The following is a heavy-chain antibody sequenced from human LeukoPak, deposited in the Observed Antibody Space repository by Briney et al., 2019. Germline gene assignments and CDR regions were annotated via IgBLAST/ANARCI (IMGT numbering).Heavy chain of an antibody. J-gene: IGHJ4*02. CDR1: GFTFSSYA. V-gene: IGHV3-23*01. Sequence: GGSLRLSCAASGFTFSSYAMSWVRQAPGKGLEWVSAISGSGGSTYYADSVKGRFTISRDNSKNTLYLQMNSLRAEDTAVYYCAKDPPVYGSGSPYYFDYWGQATLVTVSS. D-gene: IGHD3-10*01. CDR3: AKDPPVYGSGSPYYFDY. CDR2: ISGSGGST.